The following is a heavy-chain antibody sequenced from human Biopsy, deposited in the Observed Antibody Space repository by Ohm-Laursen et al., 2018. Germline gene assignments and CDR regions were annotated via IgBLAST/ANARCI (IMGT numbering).Heavy chain of an antibody. CDR2: ISPKSGDT. CDR3: ALQSVAQMKNFDY. CDR1: GGTFINYA. D-gene: IGHD6-19*01. Sequence: SVKVSCQASGGTFINYAISWVRQAPGHGLEWMGWISPKSGDTNYAHKFQGNITMTRDTSMSTAYMEMSRLRCDDTAVYYCALQSVAQMKNFDYWGQGTLVTVSS. J-gene: IGHJ4*02. V-gene: IGHV1-2*02.